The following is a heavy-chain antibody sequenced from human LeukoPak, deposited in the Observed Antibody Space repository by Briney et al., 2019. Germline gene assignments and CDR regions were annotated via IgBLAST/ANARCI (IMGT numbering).Heavy chain of an antibody. CDR1: GYVFTSYY. CDR3: ATTVAGAFDY. CDR2: INPSGGRT. V-gene: IGHV1-46*01. D-gene: IGHD6-19*01. J-gene: IGHJ4*02. Sequence: GASVKVSCKASGYVFTSYYIHWMRQAPGQGLEWMGKINPSGGRTNYAQKFQGRVTMTEDTSTDTAYMELSSLRSEDTAVYYCATTVAGAFDYWGQGTLVTVSS.